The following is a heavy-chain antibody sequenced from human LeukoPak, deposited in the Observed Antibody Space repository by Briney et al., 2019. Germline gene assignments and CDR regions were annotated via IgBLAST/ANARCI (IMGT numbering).Heavy chain of an antibody. CDR2: INPNSGGT. Sequence: ASVKVSCKASGYTFTSYDINWVRQATGQGLEWMGWINPNSGGTNYAQKFQGRVTMTRDTSISTAYMELSRLRSDDTAVYYCAREEDHDYGGNLGLLCWGQGTLVTVSS. D-gene: IGHD4-23*01. V-gene: IGHV1-2*02. J-gene: IGHJ4*02. CDR1: GYTFTSYD. CDR3: AREEDHDYGGNLGLLC.